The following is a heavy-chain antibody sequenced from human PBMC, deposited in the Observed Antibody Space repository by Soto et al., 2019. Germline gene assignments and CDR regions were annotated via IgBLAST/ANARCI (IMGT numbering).Heavy chain of an antibody. D-gene: IGHD1-1*01. CDR3: ARDQLEGNWFDP. J-gene: IGHJ5*02. Sequence: SETLSLTCAASGVSISSGGYSWNWIRQPPGKGLEWIGYIYHSGSTPYNPSLKSRVTISVDKSKNQFSLKLSSVTAADTAVYYCARDQLEGNWFDPWGQGTLVTVSS. CDR1: GVSISSGGYS. V-gene: IGHV4-30-2*01. CDR2: IYHSGST.